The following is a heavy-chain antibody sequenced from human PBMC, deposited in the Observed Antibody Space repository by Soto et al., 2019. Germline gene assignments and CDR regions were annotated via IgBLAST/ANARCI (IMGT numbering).Heavy chain of an antibody. Sequence: EVQLVESGGGLVKPGGSLRLSCAASGFTFSSYSMNWVRQAPGKGLEWVSSISSSSSYIYYADSVKGRFTISRDNAKNSLNLQMNSLRAEDTAVYYCARDPVLVVAAPGYYYMDVWGKGTTVTVSS. CDR2: ISSSSSYI. CDR1: GFTFSSYS. J-gene: IGHJ6*03. V-gene: IGHV3-21*01. CDR3: ARDPVLVVAAPGYYYMDV. D-gene: IGHD2-15*01.